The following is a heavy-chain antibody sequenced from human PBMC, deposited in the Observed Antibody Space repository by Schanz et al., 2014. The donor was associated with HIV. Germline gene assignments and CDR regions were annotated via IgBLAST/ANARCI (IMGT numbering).Heavy chain of an antibody. CDR3: ARGYGGYDHYDY. J-gene: IGHJ4*02. V-gene: IGHV3-21*01. Sequence: EVQLVESGGGLVKPGGSLRLSCAASGFTFSSYSMNWVRQAPGKGLEWVSSISSSSSFIYYADSVKGRFTISRDNAKNSLYLQMNSLRAEDTTVYYCARGYGGYDHYDYWGQGTLVTVSS. D-gene: IGHD5-12*01. CDR1: GFTFSSYS. CDR2: ISSSSSFI.